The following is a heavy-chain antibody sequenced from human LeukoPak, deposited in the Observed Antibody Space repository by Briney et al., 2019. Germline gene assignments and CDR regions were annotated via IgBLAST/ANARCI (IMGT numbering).Heavy chain of an antibody. V-gene: IGHV4-38-2*02. CDR2: IYHSGST. CDR3: ARTTEGYAGGPGYSYYYYMDV. D-gene: IGHD5-12*01. CDR1: GYSISSNYY. Sequence: SETLSLTCTVSGYSISSNYYWGWIRQPPGKGLEWIGSIYHSGSTYYNPSLKSRVTISVDTSKNQFSLKLRSVTAADTAVYYCARTTEGYAGGPGYSYYYYMDVWGKGTTVTISS. J-gene: IGHJ6*03.